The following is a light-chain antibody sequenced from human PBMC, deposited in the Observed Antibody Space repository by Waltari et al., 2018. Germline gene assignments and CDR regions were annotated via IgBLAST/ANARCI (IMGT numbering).Light chain of an antibody. V-gene: IGKV3-20*01. CDR3: QQYARSPLT. CDR1: QSVSSSY. CDR2: GAS. Sequence: EIVLTQPLATLCLSPGESATLSCRVSQSVSSSYLAWYQQKSCQPPRLLIYGASSRATGIPHRFSGSGSGTDFTLTISRLEPEESAVYYCQQYARSPLTFGGGTKVEIK. J-gene: IGKJ4*01.